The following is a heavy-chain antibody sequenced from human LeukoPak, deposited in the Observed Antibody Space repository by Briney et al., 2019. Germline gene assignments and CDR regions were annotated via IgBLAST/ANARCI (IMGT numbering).Heavy chain of an antibody. CDR1: GVSITTYY. CDR2: IYHSGST. V-gene: IGHV4-59*13. D-gene: IGHD3-10*01. J-gene: IGHJ4*02. CDR3: AREANYYGSGSYFEGTFDY. Sequence: PSETLPLTCTVSGVSITTYYWSWIRQPPGKGLEWIGYIYHSGSTNYNPSLKSRVTISVDTSKNEFSLKLTSVTAADTAVYYCAREANYYGSGSYFEGTFDYWGQGSLVTVSS.